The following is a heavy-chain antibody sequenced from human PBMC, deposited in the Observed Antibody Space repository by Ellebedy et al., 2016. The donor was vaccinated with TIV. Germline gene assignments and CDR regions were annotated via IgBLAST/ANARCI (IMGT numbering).Heavy chain of an antibody. CDR2: IVVGSGNT. CDR3: AADADCGTDCYPAAFDI. CDR1: GFTFISSD. Sequence: ASVKVSCKASGFTFISSDVQWVRQARGQRLEWIGWIVVGSGNTKYAQKFQERVTITRDMSTSTTYMELSSLRSEDTAVYYCAADADCGTDCYPAAFDIWGQGTMVTVSS. J-gene: IGHJ3*02. V-gene: IGHV1-58*01. D-gene: IGHD2-21*02.